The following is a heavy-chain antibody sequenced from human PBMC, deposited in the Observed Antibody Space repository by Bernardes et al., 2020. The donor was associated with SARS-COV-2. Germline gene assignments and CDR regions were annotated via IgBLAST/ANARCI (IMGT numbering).Heavy chain of an antibody. J-gene: IGHJ4*02. CDR2: SSGGDGAT. CDR3: AKDLFWWSASDY. Sequence: GGSLRLSCAASGFDFTSNGMSWVRQAPGKGLEWVSSSGGDGATHYADSVRGRFSISRDTSKNTLFLQMNSLRVEDTAIYYCAKDLFWWSASDYWGQGTLVTVSP. CDR1: GFDFTSNG. V-gene: IGHV3-23*01. D-gene: IGHD2-21*01.